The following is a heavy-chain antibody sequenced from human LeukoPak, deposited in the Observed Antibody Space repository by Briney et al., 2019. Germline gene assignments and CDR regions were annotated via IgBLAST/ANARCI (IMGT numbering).Heavy chain of an antibody. CDR3: AKDTGYYYDSSSYFDY. D-gene: IGHD3-22*01. V-gene: IGHV3-23*01. CDR1: GFTFSSYA. Sequence: GGSLRLSCAASGFTFSSYAMSWVRQAPGKGLEWVSAISGSGGSTYYADSVKGRFTISRDNSKNTLYLQMNSLRAEDTAVYYCAKDTGYYYDSSSYFDYWGQGTLVTVSS. CDR2: ISGSGGST. J-gene: IGHJ4*02.